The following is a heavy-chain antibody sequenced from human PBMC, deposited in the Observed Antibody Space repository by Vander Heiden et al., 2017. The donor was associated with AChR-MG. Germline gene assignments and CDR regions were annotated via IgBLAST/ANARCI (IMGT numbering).Heavy chain of an antibody. Sequence: QVQLQQWGAGLLKPSEPLSLTCAVYGGSFSGYYWSWIRQPPGKGLEWIGEINHSGSTNYNPSLKSRVTISVDTSKNQFSLKLSSVTAADTAVYYCARGGRIAAHVAGGNWFDPWGQGTLVTVSS. CDR3: ARGGRIAAHVAGGNWFDP. D-gene: IGHD6-6*01. J-gene: IGHJ5*02. V-gene: IGHV4-34*01. CDR2: INHSGST. CDR1: GGSFSGYY.